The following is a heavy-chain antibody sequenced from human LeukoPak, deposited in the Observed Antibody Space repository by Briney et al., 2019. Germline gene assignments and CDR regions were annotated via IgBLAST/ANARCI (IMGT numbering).Heavy chain of an antibody. CDR2: INHSGST. D-gene: IGHD1-26*01. CDR3: ARQRGRWDSFDY. V-gene: IGHV4-34*01. Sequence: SSETLSLTCAVYGGSFSAYYWSWIRQPPGKGLEWIGEINHSGSTNYNPSLKSRVTISVDTSKNQFSLKLSSVTAADTAVYYRARQRGRWDSFDYWGQGTLVTVSS. CDR1: GGSFSAYY. J-gene: IGHJ4*02.